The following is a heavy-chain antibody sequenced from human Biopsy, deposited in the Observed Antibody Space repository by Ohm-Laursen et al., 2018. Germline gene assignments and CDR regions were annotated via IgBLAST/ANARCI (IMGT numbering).Heavy chain of an antibody. J-gene: IGHJ1*01. D-gene: IGHD2-15*01. Sequence: AASVKVSCKASGYTFTGQYLHWVRQVPGQGLEWMGWINPHSGTTKFAQDFQGRVTMTRDTSITTAYMELRRLRSDDTVVYYCAKGQDLRGGAEYFQHWGQGALVAVSS. V-gene: IGHV1-2*02. CDR2: INPHSGTT. CDR1: GYTFTGQY. CDR3: AKGQDLRGGAEYFQH.